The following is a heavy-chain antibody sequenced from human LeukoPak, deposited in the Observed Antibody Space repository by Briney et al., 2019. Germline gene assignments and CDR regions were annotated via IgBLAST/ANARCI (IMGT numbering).Heavy chain of an antibody. Sequence: GASVKVSCKASGYTFTSYYMHWVRQAPGQGLEWMGIINPSGGSTSHAQKFQGRVTMTRDTSTSTVYMELSSLRSEDTAVYYCARVGGSSGWYYWFDPWGQGTLVTVSS. CDR3: ARVGGSSGWYYWFDP. D-gene: IGHD6-19*01. V-gene: IGHV1-46*01. CDR2: INPSGGST. J-gene: IGHJ5*02. CDR1: GYTFTSYY.